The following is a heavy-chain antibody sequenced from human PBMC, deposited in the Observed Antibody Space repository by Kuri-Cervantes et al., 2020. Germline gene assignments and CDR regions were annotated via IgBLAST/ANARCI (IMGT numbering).Heavy chain of an antibody. CDR3: AKEGADCSGGSCYSYYYYYYGMDV. V-gene: IGHV3-30*02. D-gene: IGHD2-15*01. Sequence: GESLKISCAASGFTFSQHGMHWVRQAPGKGLEWVALIWYDGTKENYADSVKGRFTISRDDSKNTLYLQMNSLRAEDTAVYYCAKEGADCSGGSCYSYYYYYYGMDVWGQGTTVIVSS. CDR1: GFTFSQHG. CDR2: IWYDGTKE. J-gene: IGHJ6*02.